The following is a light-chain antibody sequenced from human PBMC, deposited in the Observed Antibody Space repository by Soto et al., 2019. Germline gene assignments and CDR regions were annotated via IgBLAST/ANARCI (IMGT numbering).Light chain of an antibody. CDR2: GAS. V-gene: IGKV3-20*01. Sequence: EIVLTQSPATLSLSPWERATLSCRASQSVGLSIAWYQHKPGQAPRLLIYGASSRATGIPDTFSGSGSGTDFTLTISRLEPEDFAVYYCQQYGTSPRTFGQGTKVDIK. CDR3: QQYGTSPRT. J-gene: IGKJ1*01. CDR1: QSVGLS.